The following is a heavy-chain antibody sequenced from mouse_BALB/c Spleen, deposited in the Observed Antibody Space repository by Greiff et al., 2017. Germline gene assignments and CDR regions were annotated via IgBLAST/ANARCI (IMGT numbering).Heavy chain of an antibody. CDR1: GFTFSSYA. V-gene: IGHV5-9-4*01. Sequence: EVKLMESGGGLVKPGGSLKLSCAASGFTFSSYAMSWVRQSPEKRLEWVAEISSGGSYTYYPDTVTGRFTISRDNAKNTLYLEMSSLRSEDTAMYYCARGRYGYDAAYYAMDYWGQGTSVTVSS. CDR2: ISSGGSYT. J-gene: IGHJ4*01. D-gene: IGHD2-2*01. CDR3: ARGRYGYDAAYYAMDY.